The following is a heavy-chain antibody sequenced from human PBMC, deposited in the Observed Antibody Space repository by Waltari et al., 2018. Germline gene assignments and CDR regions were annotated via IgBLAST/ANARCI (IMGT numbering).Heavy chain of an antibody. CDR2: IIPIFGTA. D-gene: IGHD3-10*01. V-gene: IGHV1-69*01. CDR1: GGTFSSYA. CDR3: ARVMVRGVAPTYYFDY. Sequence: QVQLVQSVAEVKKPGSSVKVSCTASGGTFSSYALSWVRQAPGQGLEWMGGIIPIFGTANYAQKFQGRVTITADESTSTAYMELSSLRSEDTAVYYCARVMVRGVAPTYYFDYWGQGTLVTVSS. J-gene: IGHJ4*02.